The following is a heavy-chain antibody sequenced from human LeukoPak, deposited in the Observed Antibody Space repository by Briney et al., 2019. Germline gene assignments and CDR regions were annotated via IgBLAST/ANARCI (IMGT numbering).Heavy chain of an antibody. CDR3: ATASIAALNY. CDR2: INHSGST. J-gene: IGHJ4*02. V-gene: IGHV4-4*02. CDR1: GGSISSGNW. Sequence: PSETLSLTCAVSGGSISSGNWWSWIRQPPGKGLEWIGEINHSGSTNYNPSLKSRVTISVDTSKNQFSLKLSSVTAADTAVYYCATASIAALNYWGQGTLVTVSS. D-gene: IGHD6-6*01.